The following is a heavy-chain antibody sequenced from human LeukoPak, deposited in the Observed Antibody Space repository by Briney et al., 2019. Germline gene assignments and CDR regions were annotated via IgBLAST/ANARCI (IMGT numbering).Heavy chain of an antibody. Sequence: GGSLRLSCTASGFIFSGSWMAWIRQAPGRGLEWVAIIKKDGSEKYYVDSMKGRFTISRDNAKNSLFLQMNSLRAEDTAIYYCTTDTWYSAGHWGQGTLVTVSS. V-gene: IGHV3-7*03. CDR1: GFIFSGSW. CDR3: TTDTWYSAGH. J-gene: IGHJ4*02. D-gene: IGHD2-15*01. CDR2: IKKDGSEK.